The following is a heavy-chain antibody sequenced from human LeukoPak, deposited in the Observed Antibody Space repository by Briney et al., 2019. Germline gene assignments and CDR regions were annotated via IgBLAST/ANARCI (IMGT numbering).Heavy chain of an antibody. J-gene: IGHJ6*02. CDR2: IYSGGST. CDR3: ARDRANYYYYGMDV. V-gene: IGHV3-53*01. CDR1: GFTVSSNY. Sequence: GGSLRLSCAASGFTVSSNYMSWVRQAPGKGLEWVSVIYSGGSTYYADSVKGRFTISRDNFKNTLYLQMNSLRAEDTAVYYCARDRANYYYYGMDVWGQGTTVTVSS. D-gene: IGHD5-12*01.